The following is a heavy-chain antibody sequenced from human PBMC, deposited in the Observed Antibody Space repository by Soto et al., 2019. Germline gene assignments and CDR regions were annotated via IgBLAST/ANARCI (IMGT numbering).Heavy chain of an antibody. Sequence: PGGSHRLSCAASGFPFSDYYMTWIRQAPGKGLEWVSYISSSTSHTNYADSVKGRFTISRDNAKNSLFLQMNSLRAEDTAVYYCARGRGAAADYFDFWGQGTLVTVSS. D-gene: IGHD6-13*01. J-gene: IGHJ4*02. CDR1: GFPFSDYY. V-gene: IGHV3-11*05. CDR2: ISSSTSHT. CDR3: ARGRGAAADYFDF.